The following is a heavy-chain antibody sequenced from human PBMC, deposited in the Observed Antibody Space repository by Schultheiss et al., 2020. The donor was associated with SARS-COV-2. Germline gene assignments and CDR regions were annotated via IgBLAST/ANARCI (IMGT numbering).Heavy chain of an antibody. CDR3: ARGSSSWYWFDP. CDR1: GFSFDDYA. Sequence: GGSLRLSCGTSGFSFDDYAMHWVRQAPGKGLEWVSRISWNGGSIGYADSVKGRFTISRDNAKNSLYLQMNSLRAEDTAVYYCARGSSSWYWFDPWGQGTLVTVSS. D-gene: IGHD6-13*01. V-gene: IGHV3-9*01. J-gene: IGHJ5*02. CDR2: ISWNGGSI.